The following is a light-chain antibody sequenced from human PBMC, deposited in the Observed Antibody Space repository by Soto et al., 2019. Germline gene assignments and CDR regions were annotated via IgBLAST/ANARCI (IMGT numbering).Light chain of an antibody. CDR1: SSDIGAGYD. CDR3: QSYDSSLRHYV. CDR2: GNT. J-gene: IGLJ1*01. Sequence: QSALTHLPSVSGAPGQRGTISCTGSSSDIGAGYDVHWYQQLPGKAPTLLIYGNTKRPSGVPDRFSGSRSGTSASLAITGLQAEDEADYYCQSYDSSLRHYVFGTGTEVTVL. V-gene: IGLV1-40*01.